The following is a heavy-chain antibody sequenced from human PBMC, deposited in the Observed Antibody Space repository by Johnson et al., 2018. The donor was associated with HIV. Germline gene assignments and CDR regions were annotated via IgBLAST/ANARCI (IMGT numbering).Heavy chain of an antibody. Sequence: QVQLVESGGGVVQPGGSLRLSCAASGFTFSSYGMHWVRQAPGKGLEWVAFIRYDGSNKYYADSVKGRFTISRDNSKNTLYLQMNSLRAEDTAVYYCAKDAYDDGDYGAFDIWGQGTMVTVSS. J-gene: IGHJ3*02. D-gene: IGHD4-17*01. CDR1: GFTFSSYG. CDR2: IRYDGSNK. CDR3: AKDAYDDGDYGAFDI. V-gene: IGHV3-30*02.